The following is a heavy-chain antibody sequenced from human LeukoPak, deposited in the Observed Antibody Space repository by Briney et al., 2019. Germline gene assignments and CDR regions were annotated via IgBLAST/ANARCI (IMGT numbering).Heavy chain of an antibody. Sequence: PSETLSLTCNVSGYSLSSGYHWGWVRQPPGKGLEWIGSIYHSGNAYLNPSLTSRASILIDTSRNQFSLKLTSVTAADTAVYYCARACTNGVCSTTHYYYFYYMDVWGKGTTVTVSS. J-gene: IGHJ6*03. CDR2: IYHSGNA. D-gene: IGHD2-8*01. CDR3: ARACTNGVCSTTHYYYFYYMDV. V-gene: IGHV4-38-2*02. CDR1: GYSLSSGYH.